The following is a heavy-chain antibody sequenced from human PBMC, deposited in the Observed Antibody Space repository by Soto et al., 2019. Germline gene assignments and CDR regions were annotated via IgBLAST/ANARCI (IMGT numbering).Heavy chain of an antibody. CDR1: GYTFTSYA. V-gene: IGHV1-18*01. Sequence: QVQLVQSGAEVKKPGASVKVSCKASGYTFTSYAISWVRQAPGQGLEWMGWISAYNGNTNYAQKLQGRATMTTDTSTSTASMELRSLSSDATAVYYCARDLPPVDYWGQGTLVTVSS. J-gene: IGHJ4*02. CDR2: ISAYNGNT. CDR3: ARDLPPVDY.